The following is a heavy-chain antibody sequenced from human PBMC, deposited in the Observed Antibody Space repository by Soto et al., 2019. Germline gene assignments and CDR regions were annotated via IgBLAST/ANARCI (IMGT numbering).Heavy chain of an antibody. CDR2: IKSKTDGGTT. D-gene: IGHD6-13*01. CDR3: TTQELGYYYYYGMDV. J-gene: IGHJ6*02. V-gene: IGHV3-15*01. CDR1: GFTFSNAW. Sequence: PGGSLRLSCAASGFTFSNAWMSWVRQAPGKGLEWVGRIKSKTDGGTTDYAAPVKGRFTISRDDSKNTLYLQMNSLKTEDTAVYYCTTQELGYYYYYGMDVWGQGTTVTVSS.